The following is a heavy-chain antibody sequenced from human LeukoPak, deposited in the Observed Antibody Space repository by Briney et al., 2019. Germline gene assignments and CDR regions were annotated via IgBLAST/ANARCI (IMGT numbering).Heavy chain of an antibody. Sequence: SETLSLTCTVSGGSISSYYWSWIRQPPGKGLEWIGYIYYSGSTNYNPSLKSRVTISVDTSKNQFSLKLSSVTAADTAVSYCARDYYGSGSYIPFDYWGQGTLVTVSS. D-gene: IGHD3-10*01. CDR2: IYYSGST. CDR1: GGSISSYY. CDR3: ARDYYGSGSYIPFDY. V-gene: IGHV4-59*01. J-gene: IGHJ4*02.